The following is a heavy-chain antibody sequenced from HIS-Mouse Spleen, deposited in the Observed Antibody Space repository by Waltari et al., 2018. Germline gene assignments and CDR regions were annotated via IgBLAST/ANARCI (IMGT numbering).Heavy chain of an antibody. CDR2: KSYDGKNK. CDR1: GFTFSSYG. Sequence: QVQLVESGGGVVQPGRSLRLSCAASGFTFSSYGMHWVRQAPGKGVEWEAVKSYDGKNKYYANTVKGRFTISRDNSKNTLYLQMNSLRAEDTAVYYCAKDTSGSYSDYWGQGTLVTVSS. V-gene: IGHV3-30*18. CDR3: AKDTSGSYSDY. D-gene: IGHD1-26*01. J-gene: IGHJ4*02.